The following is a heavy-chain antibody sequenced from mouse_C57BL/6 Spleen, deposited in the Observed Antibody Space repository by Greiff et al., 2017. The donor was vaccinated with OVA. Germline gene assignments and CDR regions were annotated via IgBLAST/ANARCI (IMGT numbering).Heavy chain of an antibody. CDR1: GYTFTSYW. D-gene: IGHD4-1*01. CDR3: ARRLGRDYYAMDY. J-gene: IGHJ4*01. Sequence: QVQLQQPGAELVKPGASVKLSCKASGYTFTSYWMPWVKQRPGRGLGWIGRIDPNSGGTKYNEKFKSKATLTVDKPSSTAYMQLSSLTSEDSAVYYCARRLGRDYYAMDYWGQGTSVTVAS. V-gene: IGHV1-72*01. CDR2: IDPNSGGT.